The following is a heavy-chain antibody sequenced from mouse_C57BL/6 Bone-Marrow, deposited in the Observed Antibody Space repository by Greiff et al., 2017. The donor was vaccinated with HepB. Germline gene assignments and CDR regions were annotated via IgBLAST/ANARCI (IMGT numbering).Heavy chain of an antibody. Sequence: VQLQQSGAELVRPGASVKLSCTASGFNIKDDYMHWVKQRPEQGLEWIGWIDPENGDTEYASKFQGKATIPADTSSNTAYLQLSSLTSEDTAVYYCTTGYGSSFAYWGQGTLVTVSA. J-gene: IGHJ3*01. CDR2: IDPENGDT. D-gene: IGHD1-1*01. V-gene: IGHV14-4*01. CDR1: GFNIKDDY. CDR3: TTGYGSSFAY.